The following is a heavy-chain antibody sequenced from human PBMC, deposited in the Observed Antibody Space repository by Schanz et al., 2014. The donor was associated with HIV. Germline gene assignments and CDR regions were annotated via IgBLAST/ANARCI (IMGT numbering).Heavy chain of an antibody. Sequence: EVQLVESGGGLVQRGGSLRLSCVASRFTFSSYSMNWVRQAPGKGLEWVSSISGSSSKIYYAQSIKDRFIVSRDNAQNLVFLQLNSLRAEDTAVYFCARDGYNSLSRKDYYFDYWGQGTLVTVSS. D-gene: IGHD1-1*01. CDR1: RFTFSSYS. CDR3: ARDGYNSLSRKDYYFDY. CDR2: ISGSSSKI. J-gene: IGHJ4*02. V-gene: IGHV3-21*01.